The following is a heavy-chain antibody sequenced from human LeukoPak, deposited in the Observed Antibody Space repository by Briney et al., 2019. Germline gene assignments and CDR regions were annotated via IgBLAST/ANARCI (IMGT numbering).Heavy chain of an antibody. CDR2: ISGNGGST. D-gene: IGHD1-26*01. J-gene: IGHJ4*02. V-gene: IGHV3-23*01. Sequence: VQPGGSLRLSCAASGFTFSSYAMSWVRQAPGKGLEWVSSISGNGGSTYYAVSVQGRFTISRDNSKNTLYLQMNSLRAEDTAVFYCAKRGDSGNYFDHWGQGTLVTVSS. CDR3: AKRGDSGNYFDH. CDR1: GFTFSSYA.